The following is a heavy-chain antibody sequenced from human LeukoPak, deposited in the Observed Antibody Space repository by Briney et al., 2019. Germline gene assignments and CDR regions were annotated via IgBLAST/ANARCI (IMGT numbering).Heavy chain of an antibody. CDR2: ISYDGSNK. V-gene: IGHV3-30*03. J-gene: IGHJ4*02. CDR3: ARDSLGYDSSGSGYY. CDR1: GFTFSSYG. D-gene: IGHD3-22*01. Sequence: PGRSLRLSCAASGFTFSSYGMHWVRQAPGKGLEWVAVISYDGSNKYYADSVKGRFTISRDNSKNTLYLQMNSLRAEDTAVYYCARDSLGYDSSGSGYYWGQGTLVTVSS.